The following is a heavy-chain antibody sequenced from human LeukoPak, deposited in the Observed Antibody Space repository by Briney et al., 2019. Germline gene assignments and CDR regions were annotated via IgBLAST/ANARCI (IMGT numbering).Heavy chain of an antibody. CDR2: INPNSGGT. J-gene: IGHJ4*02. V-gene: IGHV1-2*02. D-gene: IGHD4-17*01. Sequence: ASVKVSCKVSGYTLTELSMHWVRQAPGQGLEWMGWINPNSGGTNYAQKFQGRVTMTRDTSISTAYMELSRLRSDDTAVYYCARVSPYGETGYWGQGTLVTVSS. CDR1: GYTLTELS. CDR3: ARVSPYGETGY.